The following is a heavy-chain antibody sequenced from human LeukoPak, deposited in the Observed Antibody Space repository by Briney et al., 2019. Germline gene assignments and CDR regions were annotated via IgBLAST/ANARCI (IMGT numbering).Heavy chain of an antibody. CDR2: INHSGST. D-gene: IGHD3-10*01. J-gene: IGHJ5*02. CDR1: GGSFSGYY. CDR3: ARASLLWFGEAYNWFDP. Sequence: SETLSLTCAVYGGSFSGYYWSWIRQPPGKGLEWIGEINHSGSTNYNPSLKSRVTISVDTSKNQFSLKLSSVTAADTAVYYCARASLLWFGEAYNWFDPWGQGTLVTVSS. V-gene: IGHV4-34*01.